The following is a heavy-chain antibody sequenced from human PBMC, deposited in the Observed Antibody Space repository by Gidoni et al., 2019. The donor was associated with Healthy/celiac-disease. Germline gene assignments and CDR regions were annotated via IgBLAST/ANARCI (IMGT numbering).Heavy chain of an antibody. Sequence: QLQLQESGSGLVKPSQTLSLTCAVSGGSISSGGYSWSWIRQPPGKGLEWIGYIYHSGSTYYNPSLKSRVTISGDRSKNQFSLKLSSVTAADTAVYYCARVSYDSSGYSFDYWGQGTLVTVSS. CDR2: IYHSGST. J-gene: IGHJ4*02. CDR3: ARVSYDSSGYSFDY. CDR1: GGSISSGGYS. V-gene: IGHV4-30-2*01. D-gene: IGHD3-22*01.